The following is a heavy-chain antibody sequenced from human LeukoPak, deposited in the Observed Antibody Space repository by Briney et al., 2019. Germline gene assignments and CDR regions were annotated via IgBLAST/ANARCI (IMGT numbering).Heavy chain of an antibody. J-gene: IGHJ4*02. CDR2: IYYSGST. D-gene: IGHD3-22*01. CDR3: ARHFYYDSSGYYSRDY. CDR1: GGSISSSSYY. V-gene: IGHV4-39*01. Sequence: SETLSLTCTVSGGSISSSSYYWGWIRQPPGKGLEWIGSIYYSGSTYYNPSLKSRVTISVDTSKNQFSLKLSSVTAADTAVYYCARHFYYDSSGYYSRDYWGQGTLVTVSS.